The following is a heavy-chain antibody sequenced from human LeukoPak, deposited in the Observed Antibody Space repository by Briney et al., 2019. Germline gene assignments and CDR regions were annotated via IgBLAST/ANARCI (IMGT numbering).Heavy chain of an antibody. CDR1: GGSFSGYY. Sequence: PSETLSLTCAVYGGSFSGYYWSWIRQPPGKGLEWIGEINHIGSTNYNPSLKSRVTISVDTSKNQFSLKLSSVTAADSAVYYCARHDGYCSSTSCYDVWSDPWGQGTLVTVSS. J-gene: IGHJ5*02. CDR2: INHIGST. D-gene: IGHD2-2*03. CDR3: ARHDGYCSSTSCYDVWSDP. V-gene: IGHV4-34*01.